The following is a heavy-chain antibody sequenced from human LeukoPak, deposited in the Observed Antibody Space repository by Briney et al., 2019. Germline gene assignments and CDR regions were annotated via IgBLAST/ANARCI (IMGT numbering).Heavy chain of an antibody. J-gene: IGHJ4*02. Sequence: ASVKVSCKASGYTFTSYGISWVRQAPGQGLEWMGWISAHNGNTNYAQKLQGRVTMTTDTSTSTAYMELRSLRSDDTAVYYCARAHYGDYQTYYFDYWGQGTLVTVSS. D-gene: IGHD4-17*01. CDR3: ARAHYGDYQTYYFDY. CDR1: GYTFTSYG. CDR2: ISAHNGNT. V-gene: IGHV1-18*01.